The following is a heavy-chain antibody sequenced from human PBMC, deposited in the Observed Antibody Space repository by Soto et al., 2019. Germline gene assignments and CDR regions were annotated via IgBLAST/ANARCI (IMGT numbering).Heavy chain of an antibody. CDR3: AKDMKWGGMTTIHYFDS. CDR1: GFTFDDYA. CDR2: ISWNSETI. Sequence: SLRLSCSAFGFTFDDYAMHWVRQTPGKGLEWVSGISWNSETIDYADSVKGRFTISRDNAKSSLFLQMNSLRPDDTALYYCAKDMKWGGMTTIHYFDSWGQGTLVTVSS. J-gene: IGHJ4*02. D-gene: IGHD4-17*01. V-gene: IGHV3-9*01.